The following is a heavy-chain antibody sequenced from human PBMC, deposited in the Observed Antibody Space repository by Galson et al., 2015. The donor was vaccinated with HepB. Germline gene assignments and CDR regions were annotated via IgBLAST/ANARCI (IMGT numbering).Heavy chain of an antibody. D-gene: IGHD3-10*01. J-gene: IGHJ4*01. CDR3: ARIYGSVPSFFDY. Sequence: SLRLSCAASGFTVGSNHMSWVRQAAGKGLECVSILYSNGSTYYADYVKGRFTVSRDNSKNILYLQMNSLRAEDTAVFYCARIYGSVPSFFDYWGHGTLVTVSS. CDR1: GFTVGSNH. CDR2: LYSNGST. V-gene: IGHV3-53*01.